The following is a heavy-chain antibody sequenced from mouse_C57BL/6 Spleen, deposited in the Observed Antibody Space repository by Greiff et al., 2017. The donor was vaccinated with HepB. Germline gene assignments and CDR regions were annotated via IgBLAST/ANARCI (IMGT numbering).Heavy chain of an antibody. V-gene: IGHV14-1*01. D-gene: IGHD1-1*01. CDR1: GFNIKDYY. Sequence: EVQLQQSGAELVRPGASVKLSCTASGFNIKDYYMHWVKQRPEQGLEWIGRIDPEDGDTEYAPKFQGKATMTADTSSNTAYLQLSSLTSEDTAVYYCTIYYYGSSYDYWGQGTTLTVSS. CDR2: IDPEDGDT. J-gene: IGHJ2*01. CDR3: TIYYYGSSYDY.